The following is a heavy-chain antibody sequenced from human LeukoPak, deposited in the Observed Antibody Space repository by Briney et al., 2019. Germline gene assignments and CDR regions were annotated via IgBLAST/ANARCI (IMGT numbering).Heavy chain of an antibody. CDR2: IYYNGIS. CDR1: GGSISGYY. Sequence: KPSETLSLTCTVSGGSISGYYWSWIRQPPGKGLEWIAYIYYNGISNYNPSLKSRVIISVDSSKNQFSLKLSSVTAADTAVYYCARVLTDDYYYYGMDVWGQGTTVTVSS. V-gene: IGHV4-59*01. J-gene: IGHJ6*02. D-gene: IGHD1-14*01. CDR3: ARVLTDDYYYYGMDV.